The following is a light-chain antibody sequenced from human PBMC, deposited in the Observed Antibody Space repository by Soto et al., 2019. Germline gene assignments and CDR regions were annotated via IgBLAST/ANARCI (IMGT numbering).Light chain of an antibody. CDR2: GAS. CDR3: QQYDTSPFT. Sequence: EIVLTQSPGTLSLSPGERATLSCRASQSVSSSLAWYQQTPGQAPRLLLYGASSRATGIPDWFSGSGSGTDFTLTISSLEPEDFAVYYCQQYDTSPFTFGPGTKVDIK. V-gene: IGKV3-20*01. CDR1: QSVSSS. J-gene: IGKJ3*01.